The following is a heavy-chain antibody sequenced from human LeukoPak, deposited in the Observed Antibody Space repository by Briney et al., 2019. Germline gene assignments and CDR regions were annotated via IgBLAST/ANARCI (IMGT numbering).Heavy chain of an antibody. CDR3: AKDLRYCSGGSCYSGFDY. V-gene: IGHV3-23*01. CDR1: GFTFSSHA. J-gene: IGHJ4*02. D-gene: IGHD2-15*01. CDR2: ISGSGGST. Sequence: PGGSLRLSCAASGFTFSSHAMSWVRQAPGKGLEWVSAISGSGGSTYYADSVKGRFTISRDNSKNTLYLQMNSLRAEDTAVYYCAKDLRYCSGGSCYSGFDYWGQGTLVTVSS.